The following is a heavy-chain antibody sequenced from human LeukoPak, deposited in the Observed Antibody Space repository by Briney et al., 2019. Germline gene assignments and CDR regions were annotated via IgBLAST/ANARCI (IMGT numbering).Heavy chain of an antibody. Sequence: GESLKISCQGSGYNFTNYWIGWVRQTPGKGLEWMGIIYPGESDPRYSPSFRGQVTISADKSINTAYLRWGSLKAADTAMYYCARLGRYDVLTGHDYWGQGTLVTVSS. CDR2: IYPGESDP. CDR3: ARLGRYDVLTGHDY. CDR1: GYNFTNYW. J-gene: IGHJ4*02. D-gene: IGHD3-9*01. V-gene: IGHV5-51*01.